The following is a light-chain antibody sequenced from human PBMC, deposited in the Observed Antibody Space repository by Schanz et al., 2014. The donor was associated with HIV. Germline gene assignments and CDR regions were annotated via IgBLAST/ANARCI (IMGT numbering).Light chain of an antibody. CDR3: AAWDGGLKGRV. CDR1: NANIGSNT. V-gene: IGLV1-44*01. CDR2: NND. Sequence: QSVLTQPPSASGTPGQRVTISCSGTNANIGSNTVNWYRQFPGTAPKQLIYNNDQRPSGVPDRFSGSKSGTSASLAISGLQSDDEADYYCAAWDGGLKGRVFGGGTKPTVL. J-gene: IGLJ3*02.